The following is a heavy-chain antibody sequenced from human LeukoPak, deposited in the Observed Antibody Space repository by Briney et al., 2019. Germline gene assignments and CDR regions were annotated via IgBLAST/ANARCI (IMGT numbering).Heavy chain of an antibody. J-gene: IGHJ4*02. CDR2: IYSGGGT. V-gene: IGHV3-53*01. Sequence: GGSLRLSCAASGFTVSNNFVTWVRQAPGKGLEWVSIIYSGGGTDYADSVKGRFTISRDNSKDTVYLQMNSLRAEDTAVYYCARAPPRRDYFDYWGQGTLVTVSS. CDR1: GFTVSNNF. CDR3: ARAPPRRDYFDY.